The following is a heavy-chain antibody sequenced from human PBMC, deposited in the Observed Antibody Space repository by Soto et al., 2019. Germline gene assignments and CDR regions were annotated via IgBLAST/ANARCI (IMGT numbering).Heavy chain of an antibody. D-gene: IGHD6-19*01. V-gene: IGHV3-48*01. CDR3: ARSSGWHLMDV. J-gene: IGHJ6*02. CDR1: GFTFSSYS. CDR2: ITSSSSTI. Sequence: EVQLVESGGGLVQPGGSLRLSCAASGFTFSSYSMNWVRQAPGKGLEWVSYITSSSSTIYYADSVKGRFTISRDNAKNSLYLQMNSLRAEDTAVYYCARSSGWHLMDVWGQGTTVTVSS.